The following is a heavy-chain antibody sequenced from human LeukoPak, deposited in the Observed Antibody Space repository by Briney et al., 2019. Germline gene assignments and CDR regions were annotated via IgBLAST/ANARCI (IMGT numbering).Heavy chain of an antibody. CDR2: IRYDGSNK. D-gene: IGHD6-6*01. CDR1: GFTFSSYG. V-gene: IGHV3-30*02. Sequence: PGRSLRLSCAASGFTFSSYGMHWVRQAPGKGLEWVAFIRYDGSNKYYADSVKGRFTISRDNSKNTLYLQVNSLRAEDTAVYYCAKDISSSSYHDYWGQGTLVTVSS. CDR3: AKDISSSSYHDY. J-gene: IGHJ4*02.